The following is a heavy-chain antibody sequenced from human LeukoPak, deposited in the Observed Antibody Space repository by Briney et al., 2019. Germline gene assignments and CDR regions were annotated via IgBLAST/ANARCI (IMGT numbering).Heavy chain of an antibody. J-gene: IGHJ5*02. Sequence: ASVKVSCKASGYTFNNYGISWVRQAPGQGLEWMGGIIPIFGTANYAQKFQGRVTITADKSTSTAYMELSSLRSEDTAVYYCARDRYSSSWPNWFDPWGQGTLVTVSS. V-gene: IGHV1-69*06. CDR2: IIPIFGTA. CDR3: ARDRYSSSWPNWFDP. CDR1: GYTFNNYG. D-gene: IGHD6-13*01.